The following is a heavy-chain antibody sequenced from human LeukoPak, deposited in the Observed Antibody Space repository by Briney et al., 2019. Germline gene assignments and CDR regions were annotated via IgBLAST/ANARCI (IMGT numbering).Heavy chain of an antibody. CDR3: ARGWSKVQYCSGGSCPIRYFQH. Sequence: SETLSLTCAVSGGSFSGYYWSWIRQPPGKGLEWIGEINHSGSTNYNPSLKSRVTISVDTSKNKFSLKLSSVTAADTAVYYCARGWSKVQYCSGGSCPIRYFQHWGQGTLVTVSS. V-gene: IGHV4-34*01. CDR2: INHSGST. CDR1: GGSFSGYY. J-gene: IGHJ1*01. D-gene: IGHD2-15*01.